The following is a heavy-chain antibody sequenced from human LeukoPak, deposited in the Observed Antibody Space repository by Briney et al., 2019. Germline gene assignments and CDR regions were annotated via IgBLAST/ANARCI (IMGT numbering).Heavy chain of an antibody. J-gene: IGHJ4*02. Sequence: GGSLRLSCAASGFTFSSYSMNWVRQAPGKGLEWVSSISGSSTYIYYAGSVKGRFTISRDNAKNSLYLQMNSLRAEDTAVYYCARGVNYDSSGYYLVFSFDYWGQGTLVTVSP. V-gene: IGHV3-21*01. D-gene: IGHD3-22*01. CDR2: ISGSSTYI. CDR3: ARGVNYDSSGYYLVFSFDY. CDR1: GFTFSSYS.